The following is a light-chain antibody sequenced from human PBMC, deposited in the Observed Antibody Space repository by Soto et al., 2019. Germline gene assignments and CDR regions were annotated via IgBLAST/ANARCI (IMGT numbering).Light chain of an antibody. V-gene: IGKV3-15*01. CDR3: QQYNNWPPT. J-gene: IGKJ1*01. CDR1: QSVRSK. Sequence: EIVMTQSAANLSVSPGERATLSCRASQSVRSKLAWYQQKPGQAPRLLIYGASTRATGIPARFSGSGSGTEFTLTISSLQSEDLALYYCQQYNNWPPTFGQGTKVEIK. CDR2: GAS.